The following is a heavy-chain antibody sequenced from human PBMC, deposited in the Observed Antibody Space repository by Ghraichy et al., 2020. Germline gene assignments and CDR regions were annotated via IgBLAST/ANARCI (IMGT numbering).Heavy chain of an antibody. J-gene: IGHJ5*02. CDR2: TYYRSKWLY. CDR1: GDSVSTDSAT. D-gene: IGHD2-8*01. V-gene: IGHV6-1*01. CDR3: ARQVNGRLDP. Sequence: SQTLSLTCAISGDSVSTDSATWNWIRQSPSRGLEWLGRTYYRSKWLYDYAVSVKSRITFNPDTSKNQFSLQLDSVTPEDTAVYVCARQVNGRLDPWGQGTLVTVSS.